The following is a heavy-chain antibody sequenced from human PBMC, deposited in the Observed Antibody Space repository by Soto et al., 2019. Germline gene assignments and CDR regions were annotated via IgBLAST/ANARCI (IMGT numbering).Heavy chain of an antibody. Sequence: ASVKVSCKASGYTFTSYDINWVRQATGQGLEWMGWMNPNSGNTGYAQKFQGRVTMTRNTSISTAYMELSSLRSEDTAVYYCARGPPDFYSSRGWFDPWGQGTLVTVSS. J-gene: IGHJ5*02. CDR2: MNPNSGNT. CDR3: ARGPPDFYSSRGWFDP. V-gene: IGHV1-8*01. D-gene: IGHD6-13*01. CDR1: GYTFTSYD.